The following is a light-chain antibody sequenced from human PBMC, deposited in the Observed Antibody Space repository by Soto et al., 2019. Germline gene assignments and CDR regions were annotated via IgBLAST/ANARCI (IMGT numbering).Light chain of an antibody. Sequence: EMVMTQSPATLSVSPLEVVSPCCRASQSMTTKLAWYHQKPGQAPRLLIYGASSRATGIPDRFSGSGSGTDFTLTISRLEPEDFAVYYCQKYGSWTFGQGTKVDIK. V-gene: IGKV3-20*01. J-gene: IGKJ1*01. CDR3: QKYGSWT. CDR1: QSMTTK. CDR2: GAS.